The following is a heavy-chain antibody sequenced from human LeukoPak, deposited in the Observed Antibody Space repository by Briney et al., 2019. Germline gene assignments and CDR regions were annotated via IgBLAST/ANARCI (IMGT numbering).Heavy chain of an antibody. CDR1: GFTFDDYA. CDR3: AKGYYGDYSFWY. D-gene: IGHD4-17*01. V-gene: IGHV3-9*01. Sequence: GGSLRLSCAASGFTFDDYAMHWVRQTPGKGLEWVSGISWNSGSIGYADSVKGRFTISRDNSKNTLYLQMNSLRAEDTAVYYCAKGYYGDYSFWYWGQGTLVTVSS. CDR2: ISWNSGSI. J-gene: IGHJ4*02.